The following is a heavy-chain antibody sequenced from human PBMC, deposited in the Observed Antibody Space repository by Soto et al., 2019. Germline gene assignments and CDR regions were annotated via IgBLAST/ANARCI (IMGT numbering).Heavy chain of an antibody. D-gene: IGHD2-21*01. CDR1: GFTFINAW. CDR2: IKTKAHGETT. CDR3: TTDYSFVASVDY. V-gene: IGHV3-15*07. Sequence: GGSLRLSCAASGFTFINAWMNWVLQAPGKGLEWVGRIKTKAHGETTDYAAPVKDRFTISRDDSRSTLYLQMNGLKTEDTAVYYCTTDYSFVASVDYWGQGTLVTVSS. J-gene: IGHJ4*02.